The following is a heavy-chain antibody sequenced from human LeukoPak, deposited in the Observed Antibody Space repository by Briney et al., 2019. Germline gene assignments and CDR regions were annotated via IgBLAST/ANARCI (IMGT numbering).Heavy chain of an antibody. V-gene: IGHV1-69*05. CDR3: ARAWIMVTSHLDF. J-gene: IGHJ4*02. Sequence: GSSVKVSCKASGGTFSSYAISWVRQAPGQGLEWMGGIIPIFGTANYAQKFQGRVTITTDEFTSTAYMELRSLRSDDTAMYYCARAWIMVTSHLDFWGQGTLVTVSS. D-gene: IGHD2-21*02. CDR1: GGTFSSYA. CDR2: IIPIFGTA.